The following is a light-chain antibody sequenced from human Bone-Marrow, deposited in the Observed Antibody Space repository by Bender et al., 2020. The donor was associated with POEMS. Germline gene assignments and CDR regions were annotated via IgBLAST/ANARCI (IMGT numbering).Light chain of an antibody. CDR2: EVS. J-gene: IGLJ3*02. Sequence: QSALTQPASVSGSPGQSIIISCTGTNSDVGGYNLVSWNQHLPGKAPKLIIYEVSNRPSGVSNRFSGSKSDNTASLTISGLQAEDEADYYCSSYTTSGTHVFGGGTKLTVL. CDR3: SSYTTSGTHV. CDR1: NSDVGGYNL. V-gene: IGLV2-14*01.